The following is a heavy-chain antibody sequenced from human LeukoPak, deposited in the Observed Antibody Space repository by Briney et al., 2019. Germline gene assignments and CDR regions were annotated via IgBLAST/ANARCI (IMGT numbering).Heavy chain of an antibody. J-gene: IGHJ4*02. CDR3: ASYCSGGSCYGDFDY. D-gene: IGHD2-15*01. CDR1: GGSISSYY. Sequence: SETLPLTCTVSGGSISSYYWSWIRQPPGKGLEWIGYIYYSGSTNYNPSLKSRVTISVDTSKNQFSLKLSSVTAADTAVYYCASYCSGGSCYGDFDYWGQGTLVTVSS. V-gene: IGHV4-59*01. CDR2: IYYSGST.